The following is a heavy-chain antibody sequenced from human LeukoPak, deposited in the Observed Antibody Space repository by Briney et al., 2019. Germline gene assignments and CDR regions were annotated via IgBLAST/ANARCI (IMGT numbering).Heavy chain of an antibody. D-gene: IGHD4-17*01. CDR1: GFTFSSYG. CDR2: IWYDGSNK. Sequence: GRSLRLSCAASGFTFSSYGMHWVRQAPGEGLEWVAVIWYDGSNKYYADSVKGRFTISRDNSKNTLYLQMNSLRAEDTAVYYCARSDGGTVTPSYYYYGMDVWGQGTTVTVSS. J-gene: IGHJ6*02. CDR3: ARSDGGTVTPSYYYYGMDV. V-gene: IGHV3-33*01.